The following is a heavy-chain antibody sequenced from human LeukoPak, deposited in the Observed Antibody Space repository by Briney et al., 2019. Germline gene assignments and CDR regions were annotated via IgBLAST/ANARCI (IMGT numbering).Heavy chain of an antibody. CDR3: ARGGRGRNWCDP. J-gene: IGHJ5*02. CDR2: MNPNSGNT. CDR1: GYTFTSYD. V-gene: IGHV1-8*03. D-gene: IGHD3-10*01. Sequence: ASVKVSCKDSGYTFTSYDINWVRQATGQGLEWMGWMNPNSGNTGYAQKFQGRVTSTRNTSISTAYMELGSLRSEDTAVYYCARGGRGRNWCDPWGQGTLVTVSS.